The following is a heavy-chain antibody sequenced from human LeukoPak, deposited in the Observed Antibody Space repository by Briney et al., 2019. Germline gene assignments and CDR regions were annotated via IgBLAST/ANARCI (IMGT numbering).Heavy chain of an antibody. CDR2: ISGSGGST. J-gene: IGHJ4*02. CDR1: GFTFSSYA. D-gene: IGHD3-10*01. CDR3: AKARRVRGVTFDY. V-gene: IGHV3-23*01. Sequence: PGGSPRLSCAASGFTFSSYAMSWVRQAPVKGLEWVSAISGSGGSTYYADSVKGRFTISRDNSKNTLYLQMNSLRAEDTAVYYCAKARRVRGVTFDYWGQGTLVTVSS.